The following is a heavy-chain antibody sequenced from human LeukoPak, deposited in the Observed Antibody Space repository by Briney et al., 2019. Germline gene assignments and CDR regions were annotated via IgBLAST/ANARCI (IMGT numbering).Heavy chain of an antibody. CDR2: ISGSGGST. CDR3: AKAGDSSGYYYDYFGY. CDR1: GFTFSSYA. D-gene: IGHD3-22*01. Sequence: GGSLRLSCAASGFTFSSYAMSWVRQAPGKGLEWVSAISGSGGSTYYADSVKGRFTISRDNSKNTLYLQMNSLRAEGTAVYYCAKAGDSSGYYYDYFGYWGQGTLVTVSS. V-gene: IGHV3-23*01. J-gene: IGHJ4*02.